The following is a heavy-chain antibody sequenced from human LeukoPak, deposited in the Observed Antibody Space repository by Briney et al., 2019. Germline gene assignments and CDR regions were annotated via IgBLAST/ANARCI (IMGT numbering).Heavy chain of an antibody. CDR1: GFTFSHYS. CDR2: IADISSDDI. D-gene: IGHD3-9*01. CDR3: ARVLGSALTISYMDV. J-gene: IGHJ6*04. V-gene: IGHV3-21*05. Sequence: GGSLRLSCTASGFTFSHYSLHWVRQAPGKGLEWLSFIADISSDDIFYADSVRGRFTSSRDNAKDSLYLQMDSLRAEDTAIYYCARVLGSALTISYMDVWGRGTMVTVSS.